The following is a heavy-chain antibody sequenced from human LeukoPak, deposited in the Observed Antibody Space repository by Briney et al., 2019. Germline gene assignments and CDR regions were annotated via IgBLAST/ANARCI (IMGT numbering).Heavy chain of an antibody. J-gene: IGHJ6*02. V-gene: IGHV3-30-3*01. D-gene: IGHD4-17*01. CDR1: GFPDSRYA. Sequence: GGSLRLSCAASGFPDSRYAMHWVRQATGKGLEWVAVISYDGSDECYAYSVKCRFTSSRDNSKNSLYLLMYRLRAEDAAVYYCARDYGDSPHDRYYYYYDMDVWGQGTTVTVSS. CDR2: ISYDGSDE. CDR3: ARDYGDSPHDRYYYYYDMDV.